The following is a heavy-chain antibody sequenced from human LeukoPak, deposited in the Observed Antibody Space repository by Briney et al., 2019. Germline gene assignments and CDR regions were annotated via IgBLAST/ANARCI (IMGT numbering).Heavy chain of an antibody. Sequence: SETLSLTCTVSGGSISSSSYYWGWTRQPPGKGLEWIGSIYYSGSTYYNPSLKSRVTISVDTSKNQFSLKLSSVTAADTAVYYCARHVSAIVVVVAAPDAFDIWGQGTMVTVSS. D-gene: IGHD2-15*01. CDR2: IYYSGST. CDR3: ARHVSAIVVVVAAPDAFDI. J-gene: IGHJ3*02. CDR1: GGSISSSSYY. V-gene: IGHV4-39*01.